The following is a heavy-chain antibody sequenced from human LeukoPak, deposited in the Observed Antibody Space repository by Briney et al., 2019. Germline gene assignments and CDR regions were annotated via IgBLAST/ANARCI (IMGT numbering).Heavy chain of an antibody. Sequence: GGSLRLSCAASGFTFSSYEMNWVRQAPGKGLEWVSYISSSASTIYYADSVKGRLTISRDNAKNSLYLQMNSLRAEDTAVYYCARDSSSWRDAFDIWGQGTMVTVSS. V-gene: IGHV3-48*03. D-gene: IGHD6-13*01. CDR2: ISSSASTI. CDR1: GFTFSSYE. J-gene: IGHJ3*02. CDR3: ARDSSSWRDAFDI.